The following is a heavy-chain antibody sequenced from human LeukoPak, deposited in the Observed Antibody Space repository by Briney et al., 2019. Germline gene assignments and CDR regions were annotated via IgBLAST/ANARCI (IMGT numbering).Heavy chain of an antibody. CDR3: ASREYCSGTSCPIDY. Sequence: GESLKISCKGSGFKFFIYWIGWVRQMPGKGLEWMGNIYPGDSDIRYNPSFQGQVTISADKSINTAYLQWSSLKASDTAMYYCASREYCSGTSCPIDYWGQGTLVTVSS. V-gene: IGHV5-51*01. J-gene: IGHJ4*02. CDR2: IYPGDSDI. CDR1: GFKFFIYW. D-gene: IGHD2-2*01.